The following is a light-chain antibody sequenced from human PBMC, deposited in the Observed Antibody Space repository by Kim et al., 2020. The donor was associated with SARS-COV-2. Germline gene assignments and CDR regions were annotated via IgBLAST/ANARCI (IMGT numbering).Light chain of an antibody. CDR1: NIEGRN. J-gene: IGLJ2*01. CDR3: QVWDSTSDHVV. Sequence: QRKKGKITGEGNNIEGRNVHWIQQKPGQAPVLVVYSDSDRHSGIPERFYGSNSGNTATLTIRKVEAGDEANYYCQVWDSTSDHVVFGGGTQLTDL. V-gene: IGLV3-21*03. CDR2: SDS.